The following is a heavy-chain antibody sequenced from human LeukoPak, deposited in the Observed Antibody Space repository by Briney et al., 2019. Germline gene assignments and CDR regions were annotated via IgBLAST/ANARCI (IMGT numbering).Heavy chain of an antibody. CDR3: ARGVYIAAAQYGY. V-gene: IGHV4-59*01. CDR2: IYYSGTT. D-gene: IGHD6-13*01. CDR1: GGSISSYY. Sequence: PSETLSLTRTVSGGSISSYYWGWIRQPPGKGLEWIGYIYYSGTTNYNPSLKSRVTISVDTSKNQFSLKLSSVTAADTAVYYCARGVYIAAAQYGYWGQGTLVTVSS. J-gene: IGHJ4*02.